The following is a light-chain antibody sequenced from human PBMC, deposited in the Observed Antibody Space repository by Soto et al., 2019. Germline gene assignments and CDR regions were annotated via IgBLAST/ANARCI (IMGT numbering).Light chain of an antibody. CDR3: QQYGSSPST. J-gene: IGKJ1*01. CDR1: QSVSSSS. CDR2: EAS. Sequence: EIVLTQSPGTLSLSPGERATLSCRASQSVSSSSLAWYQQNPGQAPRLLIYEASSRATGIPDRFSGSGSGTDFTLTISRLEPEDFAVYYCQQYGSSPSTFGQGTKVDIK. V-gene: IGKV3-20*01.